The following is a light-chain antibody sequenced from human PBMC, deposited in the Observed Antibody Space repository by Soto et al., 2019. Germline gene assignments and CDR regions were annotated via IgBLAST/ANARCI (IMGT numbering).Light chain of an antibody. CDR3: QQYANSPIT. J-gene: IGKJ5*01. Sequence: EIVVTLSPGTLSLSPGERATLSCRASQTVRNNYLAWYQQKPGQAPRLLIYGVSSRASGIPDRFFGSGSGTDFTLTINRLEPEDFAVYCCQQYANSPITFGQGTRLEIK. CDR2: GVS. CDR1: QTVRNNY. V-gene: IGKV3-20*01.